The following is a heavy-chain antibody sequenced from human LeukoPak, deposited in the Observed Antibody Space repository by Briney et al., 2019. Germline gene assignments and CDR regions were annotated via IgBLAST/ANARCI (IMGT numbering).Heavy chain of an antibody. D-gene: IGHD3-9*01. Sequence: SETLSLTCTVSGGSMRSSNFYWGWIRQPPGKGLEWIGNINYSGSTYYNPSVKSRVTLSVDVSKNRFSLNLTSVTAADTALYFCTRTHFDSLGWFDPWGQGIQVIVSS. CDR3: TRTHFDSLGWFDP. V-gene: IGHV4-39*07. J-gene: IGHJ5*02. CDR1: GGSMRSSNFY. CDR2: INYSGST.